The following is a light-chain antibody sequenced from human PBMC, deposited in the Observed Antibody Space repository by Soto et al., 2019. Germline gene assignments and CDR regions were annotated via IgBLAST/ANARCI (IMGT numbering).Light chain of an antibody. CDR1: SSNVGKNI. V-gene: IGLV1-44*01. CDR3: AAWDEGRNDLYV. J-gene: IGLJ1*01. Sequence: QSVLTQPPSASGTPGQTVTISCSGSSSNVGKNIVNWYQQVPGTAPKLLIYSTDQRPSGVPDRFSGSKSGTSASLAISGLQSEDEADYYCAAWDEGRNDLYVIRSGTKVTVL. CDR2: STD.